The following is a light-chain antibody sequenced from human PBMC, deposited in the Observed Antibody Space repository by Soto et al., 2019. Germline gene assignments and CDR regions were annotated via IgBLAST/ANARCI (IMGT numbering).Light chain of an antibody. V-gene: IGKV3-11*01. CDR1: QSLSSSS. Sequence: EIVLTRSPATLSMSSGERATLSCLASQSLSSSSLAWYQQKPGQAPRLLIYDVSNRATGIPARFSGSGSGTDFTLTISSLEPEDFAVYYCQQRSNWPPWTFGQGTKVDIK. CDR2: DVS. J-gene: IGKJ1*01. CDR3: QQRSNWPPWT.